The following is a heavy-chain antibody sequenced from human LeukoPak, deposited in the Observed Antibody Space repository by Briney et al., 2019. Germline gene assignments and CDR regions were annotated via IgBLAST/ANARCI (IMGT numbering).Heavy chain of an antibody. CDR3: ARDPSSGYYLYFDD. J-gene: IGHJ4*02. CDR2: ISYDGSNK. V-gene: IGHV3-30-3*01. D-gene: IGHD3-22*01. Sequence: PGGSLRLSCAASGFTFSSYAMHWVRQAPGKGLEWVAVISYDGSNKYYADSVKGRFTISRDNSKNTLYLQMNSLRPDDTAVYYCARDPSSGYYLYFDDWGQGTLLTVSS. CDR1: GFTFSSYA.